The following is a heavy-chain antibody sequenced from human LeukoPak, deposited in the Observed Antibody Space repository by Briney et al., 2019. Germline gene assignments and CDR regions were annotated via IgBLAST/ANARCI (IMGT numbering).Heavy chain of an antibody. CDR1: GFTFSTYS. Sequence: GGSLRLSCAASGFTFSTYSMNWVRQAPGKGLEWVSYISSSSSTIYYADSVKGRFTISRDNAKNSLYLQMNSLRAEDTAVYYCARDTIAAAVYYMDVWGKGTTVTVSS. V-gene: IGHV3-48*01. J-gene: IGHJ6*03. CDR2: ISSSSSTI. CDR3: ARDTIAAAVYYMDV. D-gene: IGHD6-13*01.